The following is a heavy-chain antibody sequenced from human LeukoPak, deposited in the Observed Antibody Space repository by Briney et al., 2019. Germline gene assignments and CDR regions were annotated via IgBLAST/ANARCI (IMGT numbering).Heavy chain of an antibody. D-gene: IGHD4-17*01. CDR3: ASSLTVTNPPEFDY. V-gene: IGHV4-30-4*01. J-gene: IGHJ4*02. CDR1: GGSISGGDYY. Sequence: SETLSPTCTVSGGSISGGDYYWSWIRQPPGKGLEWIGYIYYSGSTYYNPTLKSRVTISVDTSKNQFSLKLSSVTAADTAVYYCASSLTVTNPPEFDYWGQGTLVTVSS. CDR2: IYYSGST.